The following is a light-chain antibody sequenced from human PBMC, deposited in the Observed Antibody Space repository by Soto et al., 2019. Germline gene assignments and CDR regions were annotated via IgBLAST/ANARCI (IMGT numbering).Light chain of an antibody. V-gene: IGLV1-40*01. CDR2: GNS. CDR1: SSNIGAGYD. CDR3: QSYDSSRDAV. Sequence: QSVLTQPPSVSGAPGQRVTISCTGSSSNIGAGYDVHWYQQLPGTAPKLLIYGNSNRPSGVPDRFSGSKSGTSASLAITGLQAEDAADYYCQSYDSSRDAVFGGGTQLTVL. J-gene: IGLJ7*01.